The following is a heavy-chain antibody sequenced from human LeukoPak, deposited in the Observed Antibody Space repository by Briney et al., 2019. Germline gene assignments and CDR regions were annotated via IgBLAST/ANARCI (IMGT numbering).Heavy chain of an antibody. CDR1: GGSISSYY. V-gene: IGHV4-59*01. Sequence: SETLSLTCTVSGGSISSYYWSWIRQPPGKGLEWIGYIYYSGSTNYNPSLKSRVTISVDTSKNQFSLKLSSVTAADTAVYYCARAPIKSVVTYFDYWGQGTLVTVSS. CDR2: IYYSGST. D-gene: IGHD4-23*01. J-gene: IGHJ4*02. CDR3: ARAPIKSVVTYFDY.